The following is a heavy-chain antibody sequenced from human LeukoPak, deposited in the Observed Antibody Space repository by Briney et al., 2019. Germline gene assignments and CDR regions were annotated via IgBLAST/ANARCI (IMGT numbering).Heavy chain of an antibody. Sequence: SGGSLRLSCAASGFSFSNAWMSWVRQTPGKGLEWVGRIISQTDGGTIDYAAPVKGRFTVSRDDSKNTLYLQMNSLQSEDTAVYYCTTGHLSQASFDFWGQGTLVTVSS. CDR1: GFSFSNAW. V-gene: IGHV3-15*01. J-gene: IGHJ4*02. CDR2: IISQTDGGTI. CDR3: TTGHLSQASFDF.